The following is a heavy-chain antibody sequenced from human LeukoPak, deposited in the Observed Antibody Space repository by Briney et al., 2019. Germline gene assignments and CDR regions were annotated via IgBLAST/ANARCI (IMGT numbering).Heavy chain of an antibody. Sequence: PGRSLRLSCAASGFTFSSYDMHWVRQVPGKGLEWVAVISFDGSNKYYADSVKGRFTISRDNSKNTLFLQMNSLRAEDTAVYYCAKSGEDGWSDAFDIWGQGTMVTVSS. CDR2: ISFDGSNK. V-gene: IGHV3-30*18. CDR3: AKSGEDGWSDAFDI. CDR1: GFTFSSYD. J-gene: IGHJ3*02. D-gene: IGHD6-19*01.